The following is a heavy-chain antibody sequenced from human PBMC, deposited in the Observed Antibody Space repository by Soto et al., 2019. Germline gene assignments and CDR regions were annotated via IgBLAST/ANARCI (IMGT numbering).Heavy chain of an antibody. Sequence: HXESLKVTWQSSGYSFTSYWIGLVLQMPGKGLEWMGIIYPGDSDTRYSPSFQGQVTISADKSISTAYLQWSSLKASDTAMYYCARPYGDYVGYFDYWGQGTLVTVSS. CDR1: GYSFTSYW. CDR2: IYPGDSDT. CDR3: ARPYGDYVGYFDY. V-gene: IGHV5-51*01. J-gene: IGHJ4*02. D-gene: IGHD4-17*01.